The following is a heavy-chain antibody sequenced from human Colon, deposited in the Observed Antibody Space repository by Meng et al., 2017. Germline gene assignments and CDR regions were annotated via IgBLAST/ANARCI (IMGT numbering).Heavy chain of an antibody. CDR3: AQNWNMDS. V-gene: IGHV3-23*01. CDR2: ITNTGDRT. Sequence: GESLKISCAASGFTFSTYAMTWVRQAPGKGLECVSVITNTGDRTYYADSVKGRFTISRENSKNTLYLQMNSLRAEDTAIYYCAQNWNMDSWGQGNLVTVSS. J-gene: IGHJ4*02. CDR1: GFTFSTYA. D-gene: IGHD1-1*01.